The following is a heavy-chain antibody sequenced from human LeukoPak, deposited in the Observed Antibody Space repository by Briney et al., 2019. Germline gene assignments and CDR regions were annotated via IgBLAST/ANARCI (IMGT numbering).Heavy chain of an antibody. V-gene: IGHV4-39*01. CDR1: GGSISSNTYY. D-gene: IGHD5/OR15-5a*01. J-gene: IGHJ5*02. CDR3: ATSDTVSTYNWFDL. Sequence: SETLSLTCTVSGGSISSNTYYWGWIRRPPGKGLEWIGNIHYSGSTYYNPSLKSRVTISVDTSKNQFSLNLSSLTAADTAVYYCATSDTVSTYNWFDLWGQGTLVTVSS. CDR2: IHYSGST.